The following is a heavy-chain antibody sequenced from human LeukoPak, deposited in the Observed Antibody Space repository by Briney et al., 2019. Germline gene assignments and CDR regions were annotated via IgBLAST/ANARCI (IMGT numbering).Heavy chain of an antibody. CDR1: GGSISSYY. CDR3: ARHGFQLGSYYFDY. Sequence: SETLSLTCTVSGGSISSYYWSWIRQPPGKGLEWIGNIYTSGSTNYNPSLKSRVTISVDTSKNQFSLKVSSVTAADTAVYYCARHGFQLGSYYFDYWGQGTLVTVSS. CDR2: IYTSGST. V-gene: IGHV4-4*09. J-gene: IGHJ4*02. D-gene: IGHD7-27*01.